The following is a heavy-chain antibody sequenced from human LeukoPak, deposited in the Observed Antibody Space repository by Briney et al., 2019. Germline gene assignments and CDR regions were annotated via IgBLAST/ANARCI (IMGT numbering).Heavy chain of an antibody. CDR3: ASLGRRDAFDI. J-gene: IGHJ3*02. Sequence: PSRTLSLTCTVSGDSISSGSYCWSWIRQPAGKGLEWIGRIYTRGSPNYNPSLKSRVTISVDTSKNQFSLKLSSVTAADTAVYYCASLGRRDAFDIWRQGTMVTVSS. CDR2: IYTRGSP. D-gene: IGHD3-16*01. CDR1: GDSISSGSYC. V-gene: IGHV4-61*02.